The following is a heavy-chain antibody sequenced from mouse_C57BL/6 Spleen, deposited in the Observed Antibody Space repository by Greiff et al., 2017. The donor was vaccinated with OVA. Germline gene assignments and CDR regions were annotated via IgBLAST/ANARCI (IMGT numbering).Heavy chain of an antibody. D-gene: IGHD2-4*01. J-gene: IGHJ4*01. CDR2: ISNLAYSI. V-gene: IGHV5-15*04. CDR1: GFTFSDYG. Sequence: EVKLVESGGGLVQPGGSLKLSCAASGFTFSDYGMAWVRQAPRKGPKWVAFISNLAYSIYYADTVTGRFTISRENAKNTLYLDMSSLRSEDTAMYCCARRGDYPLAMDYWGQGTSVTVSS. CDR3: ARRGDYPLAMDY.